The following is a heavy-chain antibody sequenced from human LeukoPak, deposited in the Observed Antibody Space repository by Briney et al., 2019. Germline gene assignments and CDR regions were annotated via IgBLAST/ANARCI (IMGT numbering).Heavy chain of an antibody. V-gene: IGHV3-33*08. D-gene: IGHD3-22*01. CDR3: ARDDYDSSGPGGY. Sequence: GGSLRLSCAASGFTFSNYAMNWVRQAPGKGLEWVAVIWYDGSNKYYADSVKGRFTISRDNSKNTLYLQMNSLRAEDTAVYYCARDDYDSSGPGGYWGQGTLVTVSS. CDR1: GFTFSNYA. J-gene: IGHJ4*02. CDR2: IWYDGSNK.